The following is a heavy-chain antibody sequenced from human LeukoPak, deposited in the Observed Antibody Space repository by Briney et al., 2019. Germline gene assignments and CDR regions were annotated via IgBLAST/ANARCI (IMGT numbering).Heavy chain of an antibody. CDR3: ARARWDVVVPALYYFDY. V-gene: IGHV3-21*01. CDR1: GFTFSSYA. J-gene: IGHJ4*02. D-gene: IGHD2-2*01. Sequence: GGSLRLSCAASGFTFSSYAMSWVRQAPGKGLEWVSSISSSSSYIYYADSVKGRFTISRDNAKNSLYLQMNSLRAEDTAVYYCARARWDVVVPALYYFDYWGQGTLVTVSS. CDR2: ISSSSSYI.